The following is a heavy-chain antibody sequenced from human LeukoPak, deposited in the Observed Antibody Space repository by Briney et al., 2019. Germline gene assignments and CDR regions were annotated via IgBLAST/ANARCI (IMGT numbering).Heavy chain of an antibody. CDR1: GFTVSSNY. J-gene: IGHJ4*02. Sequence: GGSLRLSCVASGFTVSSNYMSWVRQAPGKGLEWVSAIYSTGTTYCADSVKGRFTTSRDNSKNTLYLEMNSLRPEDTALYYCARKGRTSLADFDYWGQGTLVTVSS. D-gene: IGHD2-15*01. CDR2: IYSTGTT. V-gene: IGHV3-66*02. CDR3: ARKGRTSLADFDY.